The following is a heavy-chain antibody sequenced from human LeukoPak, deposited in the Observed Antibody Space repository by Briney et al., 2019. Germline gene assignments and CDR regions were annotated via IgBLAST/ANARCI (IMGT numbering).Heavy chain of an antibody. CDR1: GYTFTTLD. D-gene: IGHD6-19*01. Sequence: GASVKVSCKASGYTFTTLDINWVRQATGQGLEWMGWINPNSGNRGYAQKFQGRVTITRDTSISTAYMELSSLRSEDTAVYYCAREGGIAVAGTDAFDIWGQGTMVTVSS. CDR2: INPNSGNR. V-gene: IGHV1-8*03. J-gene: IGHJ3*02. CDR3: AREGGIAVAGTDAFDI.